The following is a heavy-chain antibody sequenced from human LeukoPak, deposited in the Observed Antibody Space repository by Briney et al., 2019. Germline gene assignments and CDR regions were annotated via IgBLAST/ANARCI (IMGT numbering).Heavy chain of an antibody. D-gene: IGHD3-22*01. CDR1: GFTFSSYG. Sequence: PGGSLRLSCAASGFTFSSYGMSWVRQAPGKGLEWVSAISSSATSAYYADSVKGRFTISRDNSKNTLYLQVNRLRAEDTAIYYCANSSIFYDSSGYYVGEKYYFDYWGQGTLVTVSS. J-gene: IGHJ4*02. CDR2: ISSSATSA. CDR3: ANSSIFYDSSGYYVGEKYYFDY. V-gene: IGHV3-23*01.